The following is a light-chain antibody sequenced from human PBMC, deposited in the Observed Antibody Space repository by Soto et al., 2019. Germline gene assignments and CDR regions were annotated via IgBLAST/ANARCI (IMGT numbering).Light chain of an antibody. CDR1: QSVSNNY. V-gene: IGKV3-20*01. Sequence: IVWTQSPGTLSVSPRERATLSCRASQSVSNNYLAWYQQKPGQAPRLRIYGASNRATGIPDRLSGSGSGTDFTLTISRMEPEDFAVYYCQQYGSSGTFGQGTRLEIK. CDR2: GAS. CDR3: QQYGSSGT. J-gene: IGKJ5*01.